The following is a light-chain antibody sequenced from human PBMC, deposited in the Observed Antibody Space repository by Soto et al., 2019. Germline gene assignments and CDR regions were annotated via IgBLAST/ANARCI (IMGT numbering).Light chain of an antibody. CDR2: GAS. CDR1: QSVSSSY. CDR3: QQYGSSPVT. V-gene: IGKV3-20*01. J-gene: IGKJ1*01. Sequence: EIVLTQSPGTLSLSPGGGATLSCRASQSVSSSYLAWYQQKPGQAPRLLIYGASSRATGVPDRFSGSGSGTDFTLTISRLEPEDFATYYCQQYGSSPVTFGQGTKVDIK.